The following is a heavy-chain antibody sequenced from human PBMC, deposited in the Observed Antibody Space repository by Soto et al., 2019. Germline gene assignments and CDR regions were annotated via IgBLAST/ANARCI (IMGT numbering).Heavy chain of an antibody. J-gene: IGHJ5*02. Sequence: ASVKVSCKTSGYTFTNYGINWVRQAPGQGLEWMGWISASNGNTNYAPKLQGRVTMTTDTSTSTAYMELRSLRSDDTAVYYCAKILSPTHGGSDKNNWFDPWGQGTLVTVSS. CDR1: GYTFTNYG. CDR2: ISASNGNT. V-gene: IGHV1-18*04. CDR3: AKILSPTHGGSDKNNWFDP. D-gene: IGHD5-12*01.